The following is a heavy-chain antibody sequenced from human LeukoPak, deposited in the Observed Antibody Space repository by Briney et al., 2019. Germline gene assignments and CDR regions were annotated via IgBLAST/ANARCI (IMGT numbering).Heavy chain of an antibody. V-gene: IGHV3-23*01. CDR2: VSSTGGTT. CDR3: AKDSGFPRYYFDY. J-gene: IGHJ4*02. D-gene: IGHD1-14*01. CDR1: GFTFSTYG. Sequence: AGGSLRLSCAASGFTFSTYGMSWVRQAPGKGLEWVSAVSSTGGTTYYADSVKGRFTISRDNSKNTLYLQMNSLRAEDTAVYYCAKDSGFPRYYFDYWGQGTLVTVSS.